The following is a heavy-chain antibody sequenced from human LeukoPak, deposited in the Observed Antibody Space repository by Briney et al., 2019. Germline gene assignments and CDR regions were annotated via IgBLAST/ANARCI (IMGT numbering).Heavy chain of an antibody. V-gene: IGHV3-49*03. CDR1: GFTFGDYA. D-gene: IGHD3-22*01. CDR2: IRIKTYGGTT. CDR3: TRDDFDSSGYYYDPGADY. Sequence: PGGSLRLSCTASGFTFGDYAMSWFRQAPGKGLEWVGFIRIKTYGGTTEYAASVKGRFTISRDDSKSIAYLQMNSLKTEDTAVYYCTRDDFDSSGYYYDPGADYWGQGTLVTVSS. J-gene: IGHJ4*02.